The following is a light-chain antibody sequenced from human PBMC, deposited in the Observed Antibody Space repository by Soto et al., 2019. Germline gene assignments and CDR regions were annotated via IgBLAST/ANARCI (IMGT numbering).Light chain of an antibody. CDR2: DVN. Sequence: SVLTQPPYASGSPGQSVTIPCTGTSSDIGTYKYVSWYQQHSGKAPKLMIYDVNKRPAGVPARFSGSKSGNTASLTVSGLQTEDEAYYYCSSYAGNYMYVFGPGPKVAVL. CDR1: SSDIGTYKY. CDR3: SSYAGNYMYV. V-gene: IGLV2-8*01. J-gene: IGLJ1*01.